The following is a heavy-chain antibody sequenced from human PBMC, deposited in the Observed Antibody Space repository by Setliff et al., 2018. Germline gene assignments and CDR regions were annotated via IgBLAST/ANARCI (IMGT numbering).Heavy chain of an antibody. V-gene: IGHV1-46*01. CDR1: AFTKYY. CDR3: AREGVDTRSSTDYRYYMDV. Sequence: ASVKVSCKASAFTKYYVHWVRQAPGQGLEWMGIIHPSGGSTTYAQKFQGRVTMTRDTSTSTAYMELSSLRTEDTAVYYCAREGVDTRSSTDYRYYMDVWGKGTTVTV. D-gene: IGHD5-18*01. CDR2: IHPSGGST. J-gene: IGHJ6*03.